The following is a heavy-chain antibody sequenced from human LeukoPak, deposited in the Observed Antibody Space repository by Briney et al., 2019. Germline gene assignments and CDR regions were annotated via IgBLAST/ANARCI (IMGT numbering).Heavy chain of an antibody. Sequence: GGSLRLSCAASGFTFSTSWMHWVRQAPGKGLLWVSRIDTDGRTTSYADSVKGRFTISRDNAKNTLYLQKNSLRGEDTAVYYCARGRGYTYANDYWGQGTLVTVSS. D-gene: IGHD5-18*01. V-gene: IGHV3-74*01. CDR1: GFTFSTSW. CDR3: ARGRGYTYANDY. J-gene: IGHJ4*02. CDR2: IDTDGRTT.